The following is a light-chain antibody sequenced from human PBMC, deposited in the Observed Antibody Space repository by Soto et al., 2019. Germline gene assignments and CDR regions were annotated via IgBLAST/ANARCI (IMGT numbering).Light chain of an antibody. Sequence: QSALTQPASVSGSPGQPITISCTGTSNDVGAYNYVSWYQQHPGKVPKLLIYDVTRRPSGVSDRFSGSKSGNTASLTISGLQAEDEADYYCSSYTISSTVVFGGGTKLTVL. J-gene: IGLJ2*01. CDR3: SSYTISSTVV. V-gene: IGLV2-14*03. CDR2: DVT. CDR1: SNDVGAYNY.